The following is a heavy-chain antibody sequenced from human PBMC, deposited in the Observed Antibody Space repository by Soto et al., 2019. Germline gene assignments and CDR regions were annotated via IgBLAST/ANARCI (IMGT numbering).Heavy chain of an antibody. CDR2: IYYSGST. D-gene: IGHD5-18*01. Sequence: QVQLQESGPGLVKPSQTLSLTCTVSGGSISNGDYYWSWFRQHPGKGLEWIGYIYYSGSTYYNPSLKSRVTISVYTSKKQFSLKLSSVTAADTAVYYCARGPVDTAMKYWYFDLWGRGTLVTVSS. V-gene: IGHV4-31*03. J-gene: IGHJ2*01. CDR3: ARGPVDTAMKYWYFDL. CDR1: GGSISNGDYY.